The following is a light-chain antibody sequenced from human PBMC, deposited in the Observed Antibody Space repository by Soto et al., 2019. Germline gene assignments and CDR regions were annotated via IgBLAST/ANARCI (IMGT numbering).Light chain of an antibody. CDR2: EVT. V-gene: IGLV2-8*01. CDR1: SSDVGGFKY. CDR3: SSYAGSNVI. J-gene: IGLJ2*01. Sequence: QSALTQPPSASGSPGQSVTISCTGTSSDVGGFKYVSWYQQHPGKAPKLMIYEVTKRPSGVPDRFSGSKSGYTASLTVSGLQAEDEADYYCSSYAGSNVIIGGGTQLTVL.